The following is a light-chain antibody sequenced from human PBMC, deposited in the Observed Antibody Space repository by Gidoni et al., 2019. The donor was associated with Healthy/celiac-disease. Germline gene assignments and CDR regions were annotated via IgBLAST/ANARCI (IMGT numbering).Light chain of an antibody. J-gene: IGKJ1*01. Sequence: DVVMTQPPLSLPVTLGQPASISCRSSQSLVYSDGNTYLNWFQQRPGQSPRRLIYKVSNRDSGVPDRFSGIGSGTDFTLKISRVEAEDVGVYYCMQGTHWPWTFGQGTKVEIK. V-gene: IGKV2-30*01. CDR3: MQGTHWPWT. CDR1: QSLVYSDGNTY. CDR2: KVS.